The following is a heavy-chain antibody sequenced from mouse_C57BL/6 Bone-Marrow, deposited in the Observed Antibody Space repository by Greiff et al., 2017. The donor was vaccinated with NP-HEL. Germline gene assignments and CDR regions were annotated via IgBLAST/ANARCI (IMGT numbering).Heavy chain of an antibody. Sequence: VQLQQSGPELVKPGASVKISCKASGYSFTDYNMNWVKQSNGQSLEWIGVINPNYGTTSYNPKFKGKATLTVDKSSSPAYLQLHSLTSEDSAVSYCARGELRYAFDYWGQGTSVTVAS. D-gene: IGHD2-12*01. CDR2: INPNYGTT. V-gene: IGHV1-39*01. J-gene: IGHJ4*01. CDR3: ARGELRYAFDY. CDR1: GYSFTDYN.